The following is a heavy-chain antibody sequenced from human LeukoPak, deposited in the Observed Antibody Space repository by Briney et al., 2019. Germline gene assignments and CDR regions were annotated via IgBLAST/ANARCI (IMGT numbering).Heavy chain of an antibody. D-gene: IGHD6-6*01. V-gene: IGHV3-23*01. Sequence: PGGPLRHSHSPSGLNLNGYFMSGVRPPPGRGVAWVSAICRSGGSTYNADPVKRRFTISRDNGKNSLYLQMNSLRAEDTAVYYCARVEGSSSGFYYYYSMDVWGKGTTVTVSS. CDR1: GLNLNGYF. CDR3: ARVEGSSSGFYYYYSMDV. CDR2: ICRSGGST. J-gene: IGHJ6*03.